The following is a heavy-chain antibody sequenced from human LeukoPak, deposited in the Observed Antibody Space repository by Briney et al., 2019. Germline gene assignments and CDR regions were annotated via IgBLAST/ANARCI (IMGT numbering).Heavy chain of an antibody. CDR2: INHSGST. CDR1: GGSFGGYY. CDR3: ARVGRWLQLRDY. V-gene: IGHV4-34*01. J-gene: IGHJ4*02. D-gene: IGHD5-24*01. Sequence: KSSETLSLTCAVYGGSFGGYYWSWIRQPPGKGLEWIGEINHSGSTNYNPSLKSRVTISVDTSKNQFSLKLSSVTAADTAVYYCARVGRWLQLRDYWGQGTLVTVSS.